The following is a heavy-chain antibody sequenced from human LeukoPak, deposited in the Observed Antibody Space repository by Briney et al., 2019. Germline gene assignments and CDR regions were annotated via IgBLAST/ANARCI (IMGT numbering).Heavy chain of an antibody. CDR3: ARDIRNYYDSGAYGWFDP. CDR2: ISGSGGNV. D-gene: IGHD3-10*01. V-gene: IGHV3-23*01. CDR1: GFTFNRYA. J-gene: IGHJ5*02. Sequence: GGSLRLSCAASGFTFNRYAMSWVRQAPGKGLEWVSSISGSGGNVYYAGSVRGRFTISRDNSKNTVYLQMNSLRAEDTATYYCARDIRNYYDSGAYGWFDPWGQGTLVPVSS.